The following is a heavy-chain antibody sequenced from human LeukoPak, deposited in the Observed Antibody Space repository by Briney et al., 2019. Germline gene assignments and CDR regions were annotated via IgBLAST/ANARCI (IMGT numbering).Heavy chain of an antibody. CDR1: GFTFSNYN. J-gene: IGHJ4*02. CDR3: ARVPLYDRSGYYFDY. V-gene: IGHV3-48*02. CDR2: ISTSGRAI. D-gene: IGHD3-22*01. Sequence: GGSLRLSCAASGFTFSNYNINCVRQAPGKGLEWASYISTSGRAIFYADSVKGRFTISRDNAKNSLFLQMNSLRDEDTAVYYCARVPLYDRSGYYFDYWGLRTLVTVS.